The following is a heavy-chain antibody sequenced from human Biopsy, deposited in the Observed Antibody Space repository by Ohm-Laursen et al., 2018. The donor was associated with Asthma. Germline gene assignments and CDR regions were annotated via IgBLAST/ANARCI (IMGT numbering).Heavy chain of an antibody. J-gene: IGHJ4*02. D-gene: IGHD4-17*01. CDR3: ASDFPKDYVRYYFQF. CDR1: GYSLPDLS. V-gene: IGHV1-24*01. CDR2: HDHEVGRT. Sequence: VEVSCEVSGYSLPDLSMHWVRQAPGQGLGWVGGHDHEVGRTVNARRFQGRVTMTEDASTDTAYMELSSLSSDDTAVYYCASDFPKDYVRYYFQFWGQGTLVTVSS.